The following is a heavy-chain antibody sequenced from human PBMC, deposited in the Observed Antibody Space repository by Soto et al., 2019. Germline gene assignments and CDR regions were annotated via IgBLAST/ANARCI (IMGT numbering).Heavy chain of an antibody. V-gene: IGHV1-58*02. CDR1: GFTFTSSA. CDR2: IVVGSGNT. CDR3: AARSYCSGGSCYSVVPDY. Sequence: SVKVSCKASGFTFTSSAMQWVRQARGQRLEWIGWIVVGSGNTNYAQKFQERVTITREMSTSTAYMELSSLRSEDTAVYYCAARSYCSGGSCYSVVPDYWGQGTLVTVSS. D-gene: IGHD2-15*01. J-gene: IGHJ4*02.